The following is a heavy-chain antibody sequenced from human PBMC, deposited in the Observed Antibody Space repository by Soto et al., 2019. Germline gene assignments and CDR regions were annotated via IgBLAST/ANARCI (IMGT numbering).Heavy chain of an antibody. Sequence: PSETLSLTCTVSGGSISSYYWSWIRQPPGKGLEWIGYIYYSGSTNYNPSLKSRVTISVDTSKNQFSLKLSSVTAADTAVHYCASMTTVVSPFDYWGQGTLVTVSS. D-gene: IGHD4-17*01. J-gene: IGHJ4*02. CDR3: ASMTTVVSPFDY. V-gene: IGHV4-59*01. CDR1: GGSISSYY. CDR2: IYYSGST.